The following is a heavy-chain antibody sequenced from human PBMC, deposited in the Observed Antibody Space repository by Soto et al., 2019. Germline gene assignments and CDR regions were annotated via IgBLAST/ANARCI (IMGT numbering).Heavy chain of an antibody. J-gene: IGHJ4*02. V-gene: IGHV3-53*01. Sequence: GGSLRLSCAASGFTVSSNYMSWVRQAPGKGLEWVSVIYSGGSTYYADSVKGRFTISRDNSKNTLYLQMNSLRAEDTAVYYCAREGYCSGGSCPFYFDYWGQGTLVTVPS. CDR2: IYSGGST. CDR3: AREGYCSGGSCPFYFDY. D-gene: IGHD2-15*01. CDR1: GFTVSSNY.